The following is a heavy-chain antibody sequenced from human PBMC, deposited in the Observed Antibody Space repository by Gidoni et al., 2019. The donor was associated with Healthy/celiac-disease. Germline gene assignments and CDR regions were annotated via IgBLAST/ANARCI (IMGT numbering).Heavy chain of an antibody. D-gene: IGHD6-6*01. V-gene: IGHV4-34*01. CDR1: GSFSGYY. CDR2: INHSGST. J-gene: IGHJ6*02. Sequence: GSFSGYYWSWIRQPPGKGLEWIGEINHSGSTNYNPSLKSRVTISVDTSKNQFSLKLSSVTAADTAVYYCARLPARRVNYYYGMDVWGQGTTVTVSS. CDR3: ARLPARRVNYYYGMDV.